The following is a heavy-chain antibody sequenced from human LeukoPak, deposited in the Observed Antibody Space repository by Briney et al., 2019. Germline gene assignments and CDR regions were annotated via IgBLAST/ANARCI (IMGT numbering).Heavy chain of an antibody. J-gene: IGHJ4*02. D-gene: IGHD3-22*01. Sequence: PGGSLRLSCAASGFTFSSYAMSWVRQAPGKGLERVSAISGSGGSTYYADSVKGRFTISRDNSKNTLYLQMNSLRAEDTAVYYCAKDSGTYYYDSSGYYYWGQGTLVTVSS. CDR2: ISGSGGST. CDR1: GFTFSSYA. CDR3: AKDSGTYYYDSSGYYY. V-gene: IGHV3-23*01.